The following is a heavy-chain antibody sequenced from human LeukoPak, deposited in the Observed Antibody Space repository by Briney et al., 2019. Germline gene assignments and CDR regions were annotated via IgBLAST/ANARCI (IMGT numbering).Heavy chain of an antibody. V-gene: IGHV3-33*01. Sequence: GRSLRLSCAAPGIPFSSFGMHWLRQAPGKGLEWVAFIRYDGSNKYYADSVKGRFTISRDNSKNTLYLQMNSLTAEDTAAYYCARDGTVTAGPFDPWGGGTLVTVSS. J-gene: IGHJ5*02. CDR3: ARDGTVTAGPFDP. CDR2: IRYDGSNK. D-gene: IGHD4-17*01. CDR1: GIPFSSFG.